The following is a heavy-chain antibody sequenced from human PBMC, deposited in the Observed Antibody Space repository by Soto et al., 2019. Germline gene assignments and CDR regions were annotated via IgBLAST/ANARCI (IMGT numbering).Heavy chain of an antibody. CDR1: GYRFTSYW. J-gene: IGHJ4*02. Sequence: GESLKISCKGSGYRFTSYWIGWVRQMPGKGLEWMGIIYPGDSDTRYSPSFQGQVTISADKSISTAYLQWSSLKASDTAMYYCARYYYDSSGYYLPYYFDYWGQGTLVTVSS. CDR2: IYPGDSDT. CDR3: ARYYYDSSGYYLPYYFDY. V-gene: IGHV5-51*01. D-gene: IGHD3-22*01.